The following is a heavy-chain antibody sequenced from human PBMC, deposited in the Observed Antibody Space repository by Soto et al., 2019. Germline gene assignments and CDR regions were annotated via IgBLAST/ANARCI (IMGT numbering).Heavy chain of an antibody. CDR2: IWYDGSNK. V-gene: IGHV3-33*01. CDR1: GFTFSSYG. Sequence: QVQLVESGGGVVQPGRSLRLSCAASGFTFSSYGMHWVRQAPGKGLEWVAVIWYDGSNKYYADSVKGRFTISRDNSKNTLYLQMNSLRAEDTAVYYCARDYYYDSSGYTADYYYGMDVWGQGTTVTVSS. J-gene: IGHJ6*02. CDR3: ARDYYYDSSGYTADYYYGMDV. D-gene: IGHD3-22*01.